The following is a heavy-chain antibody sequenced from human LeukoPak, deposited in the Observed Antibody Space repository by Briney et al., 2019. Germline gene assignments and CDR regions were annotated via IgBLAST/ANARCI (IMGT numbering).Heavy chain of an antibody. J-gene: IGHJ4*02. CDR1: GGSLSSYY. CDR3: ARGRYSGYDWVDY. V-gene: IGHV4-59*01. CDR2: IYYSGST. Sequence: SETLSLTCTVSGGSLSSYYWSWIRQPPGKGLEWIGYIYYSGSTNYNPSLKSRVTISVDTSKNQSSLKLSSVTAADTCVYYCARGRYSGYDWVDYWGQGTLVTVSS. D-gene: IGHD5-12*01.